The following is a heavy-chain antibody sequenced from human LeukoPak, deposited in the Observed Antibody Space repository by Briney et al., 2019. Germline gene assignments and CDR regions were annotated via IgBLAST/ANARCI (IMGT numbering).Heavy chain of an antibody. CDR2: IYHPGGT. Sequence: PSETLSLTCAVSGGSISSGGYSWNWIRQPPGKGLEWIGYIYHPGGTSYNSSLKSRVTISLDRSKNQFSLRLNSVTAADTAVYYCARGWDYSDYSGYDLGDFDSWGQGTLVTVSS. J-gene: IGHJ4*02. D-gene: IGHD3-22*01. CDR3: ARGWDYSDYSGYDLGDFDS. V-gene: IGHV4-30-2*01. CDR1: GGSISSGGYS.